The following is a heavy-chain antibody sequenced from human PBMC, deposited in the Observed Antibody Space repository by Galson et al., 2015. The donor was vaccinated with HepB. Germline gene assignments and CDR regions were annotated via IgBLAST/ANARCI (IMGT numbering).Heavy chain of an antibody. Sequence: SLRLSCAASGFTFSSYGMHWVRQAPGKGLEWVGVISYDGSNKYYADSVKGRFTISRDNSKNTLYLQMNSLRAEDTAVYYCAKSTGGAYCGGDCSPYYFDHWGQGTLVTVSP. V-gene: IGHV3-30*18. CDR2: ISYDGSNK. CDR1: GFTFSSYG. CDR3: AKSTGGAYCGGDCSPYYFDH. J-gene: IGHJ4*02. D-gene: IGHD2-21*02.